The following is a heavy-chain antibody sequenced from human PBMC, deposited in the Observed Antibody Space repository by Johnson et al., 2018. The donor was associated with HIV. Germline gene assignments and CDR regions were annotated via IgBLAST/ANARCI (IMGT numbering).Heavy chain of an antibody. CDR1: QFIFSNYY. CDR3: TTPDPDSWSPIDDACDI. J-gene: IGHJ3*02. D-gene: IGHD1-26*01. Sequence: VQLVESGGGLAKPAWSPRLSCAASQFIFSNYYMNCVRQAPGNGLEWVGRIKSKTDGGTTDYAAPVKGRFTISRDDSTNTLYLQMNSLKTEDTAVYYGTTPDPDSWSPIDDACDIWGQGTMVTVSS. CDR2: IKSKTDGGTT. V-gene: IGHV3-15*01.